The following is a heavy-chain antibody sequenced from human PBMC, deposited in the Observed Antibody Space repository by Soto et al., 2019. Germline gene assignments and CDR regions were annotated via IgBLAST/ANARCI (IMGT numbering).Heavy chain of an antibody. D-gene: IGHD3-22*01. CDR1: GFTFSSYA. V-gene: IGHV3-23*01. J-gene: IGHJ4*02. CDR3: AKGTQRDYYDSSGYYPSGY. Sequence: GSLRLSCAASGFTFSSYAMSWVRQAPGKGPEWVSAISGSGGSTYYADSVKGRFTISRDNSKNTLYLQMNSLRAEDTAVYYCAKGTQRDYYDSSGYYPSGYWGQGTLVTVSS. CDR2: ISGSGGST.